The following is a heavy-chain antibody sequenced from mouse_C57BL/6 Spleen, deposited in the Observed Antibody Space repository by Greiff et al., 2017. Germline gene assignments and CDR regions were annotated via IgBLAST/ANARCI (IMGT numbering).Heavy chain of an antibody. J-gene: IGHJ2*01. CDR1: GYTFTSYW. CDR2: IDPISGGT. V-gene: IGHV1-72*01. CDR3: ARRTTVVGYYFDY. D-gene: IGHD1-1*01. Sequence: QVQLQQPGAELVKPGASVKLSCKASGYTFTSYWMHWVKQRPGRGLEWIGRIDPISGGTKYNEKFKSKATLTVDKPSSTAYMQLSSLTSEDSAVYYCARRTTVVGYYFDYWGQGTTLTVSS.